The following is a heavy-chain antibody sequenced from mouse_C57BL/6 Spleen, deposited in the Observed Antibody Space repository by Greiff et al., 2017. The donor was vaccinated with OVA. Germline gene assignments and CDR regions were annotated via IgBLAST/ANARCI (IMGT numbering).Heavy chain of an antibody. J-gene: IGHJ4*01. V-gene: IGHV1-22*01. CDR2: INPNNGGT. CDR1: GYTFTDYN. CDR3: ARPGVYAMDY. Sequence: EVQLQESGPELVKPGASVKMSCKASGYTFTDYNMHWVKQSHGKSLEWIGYINPNNGGTSYNQKFKGQATLTVNTSSSTAYMELRSLTSEDSAVYYCARPGVYAMDYWGQGTSVTVSS.